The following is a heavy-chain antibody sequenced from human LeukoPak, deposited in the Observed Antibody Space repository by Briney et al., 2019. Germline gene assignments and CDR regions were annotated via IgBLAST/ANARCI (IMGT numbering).Heavy chain of an antibody. CDR1: GFTFSSYW. CDR3: VGSYYGMDV. J-gene: IGHJ6*02. CDR2: IRSKANSYAT. V-gene: IGHV3-73*01. Sequence: GGSLRLSCEASGFTFSSYWMHWVRQASGKGLEWVGRIRSKANSYATAYAASVKGRFTISRDDSKNTAYLQMNSLKTEDTAVYYCVGSYYGMDVWGQGTTVTVSS.